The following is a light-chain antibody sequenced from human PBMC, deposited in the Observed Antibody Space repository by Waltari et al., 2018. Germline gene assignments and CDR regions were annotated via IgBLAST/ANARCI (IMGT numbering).Light chain of an antibody. CDR1: TSDVGGFTY. J-gene: IGLJ2*01. CDR3: CSYAASYVV. V-gene: IGLV2-11*01. Sequence: QSALTQPRSVSGSPGQSVTISCPGATSDVGGFTYVSWSQQHPGKAPKLMIYDVSKRPSGVPDRFSGSKSGYTASLTISGLQAEDEADYYCCSYAASYVVFGGGTKLTVL. CDR2: DVS.